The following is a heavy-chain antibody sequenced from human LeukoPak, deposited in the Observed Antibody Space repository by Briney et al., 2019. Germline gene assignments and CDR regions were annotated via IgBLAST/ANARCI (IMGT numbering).Heavy chain of an antibody. J-gene: IGHJ4*02. CDR1: GGSISRNY. V-gene: IGHV4-59*01. CDR2: IYYSGST. D-gene: IGHD6-13*01. Sequence: SETLSLTCTVSGGSISRNYWSWIRQPPGKGLEWIGYIYYSGSTNYNPSLKRRVTISGDTSKNQFSLKLSSVTAADTAVYYCAREYATAGTGSNYFDYWGQGTLVTVSS. CDR3: AREYATAGTGSNYFDY.